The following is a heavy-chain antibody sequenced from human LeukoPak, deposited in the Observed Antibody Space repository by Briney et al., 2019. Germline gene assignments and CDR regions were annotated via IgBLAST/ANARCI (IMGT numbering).Heavy chain of an antibody. CDR2: INPNSGGT. Sequence: ASVKVSCKASGYTFTRYYVNWVRQAPGQGLEWMGWINPNSGGTNYAQKFQGRVTMTRDTSISTAYMELSRLRSDDTAVYYCARGSYDSSGYYLDYWGQGTLVTVSS. CDR1: GYTFTRYY. CDR3: ARGSYDSSGYYLDY. V-gene: IGHV1-2*02. J-gene: IGHJ4*02. D-gene: IGHD3-22*01.